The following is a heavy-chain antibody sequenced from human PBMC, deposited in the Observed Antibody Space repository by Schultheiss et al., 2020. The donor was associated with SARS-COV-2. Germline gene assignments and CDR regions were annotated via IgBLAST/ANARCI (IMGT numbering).Heavy chain of an antibody. CDR3: AREDIVVVPAVDV. D-gene: IGHD2-2*01. V-gene: IGHV3-74*01. CDR1: GFTFSSYA. CDR2: INSDGSST. J-gene: IGHJ6*04. Sequence: GGSLRLSCAASGFTFSSYAMHWVRQAPGKGLVWVSRINSDGSSTSYADSVKGRFTISRDNAKNTLYLQMNSLRAEDTAVYYCAREDIVVVPAVDVWGKGTTVTVSS.